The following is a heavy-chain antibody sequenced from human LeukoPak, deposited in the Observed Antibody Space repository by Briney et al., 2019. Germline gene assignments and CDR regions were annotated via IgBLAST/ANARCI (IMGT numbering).Heavy chain of an antibody. J-gene: IGHJ6*02. CDR3: ARAAAAGTAYYYYGMDV. CDR1: GFTFSSYA. D-gene: IGHD6-13*01. V-gene: IGHV3-30-3*01. Sequence: GGSPRLSCAASGFTFSSYAMHWVRQAPGEGLEWVAVISYDGSNKYYADSVKGRFTISRDNSKNTLYLQMNSLRAEDTAVYYCARAAAAGTAYYYYGMDVWGQGTTVTVSS. CDR2: ISYDGSNK.